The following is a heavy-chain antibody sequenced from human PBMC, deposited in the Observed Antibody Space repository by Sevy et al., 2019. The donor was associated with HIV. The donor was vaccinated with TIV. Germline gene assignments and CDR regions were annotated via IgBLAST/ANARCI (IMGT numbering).Heavy chain of an antibody. Sequence: GGSLKISCRGSGYRFTNYWIAWVRQMPGKGLEWMGMIYPGDSDTRYSPSFQGQVTISADKSINTAYLQLSSLRASDTAMYYCARSIAASYLDYWGLGTLVTVSS. D-gene: IGHD6-13*01. CDR2: IYPGDSDT. CDR1: GYRFTNYW. J-gene: IGHJ4*02. V-gene: IGHV5-51*01. CDR3: ARSIAASYLDY.